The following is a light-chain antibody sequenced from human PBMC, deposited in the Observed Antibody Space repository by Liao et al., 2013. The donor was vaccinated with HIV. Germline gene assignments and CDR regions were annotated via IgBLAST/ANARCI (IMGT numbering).Light chain of an antibody. CDR1: RLGDKY. J-gene: IGLJ2*01. V-gene: IGLV3-1*01. CDR3: QAWDSGAEI. Sequence: DELTQPPSVSVSPGQTASITCSGNRLGDKYASWYQQRPGQSPVLVIYQDSTRPSGIPARFSGSNSGNTATLTITGTQSVDEGDFYCQAWDSGAEIFGGGTKLTVL. CDR2: QDS.